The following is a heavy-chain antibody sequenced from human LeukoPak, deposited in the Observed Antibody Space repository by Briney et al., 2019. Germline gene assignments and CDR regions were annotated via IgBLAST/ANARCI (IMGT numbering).Heavy chain of an antibody. CDR1: GGSISNYY. Sequence: SETLSLTCTVSGGSISNYYWSWIRQPAGKGLEWIGRIYISGSASYNPSLKSRVTFSVDTSKNQFSLKLTSVTAADTAVYYCARVYDFWSGYFYYYYMDVWGKGTTVTVSS. D-gene: IGHD3-3*01. CDR3: ARVYDFWSGYFYYYYMDV. V-gene: IGHV4-4*07. CDR2: IYISGSA. J-gene: IGHJ6*03.